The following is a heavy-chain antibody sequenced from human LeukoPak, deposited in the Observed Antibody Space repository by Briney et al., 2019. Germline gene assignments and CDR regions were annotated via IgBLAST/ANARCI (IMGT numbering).Heavy chain of an antibody. Sequence: SETLSLTCAVCGGSFSCYYWCWIRQPPGKGLGLIGGINHYGGTNYNPSLQSRVTISVDTSKNQFSLKLSSVTAADTAVYYCARGGTLQRGYSYGVRKIHFDYWGQGTLVTVSS. V-gene: IGHV4-34*01. CDR1: GGSFSCYY. CDR3: ARGGTLQRGYSYGVRKIHFDY. D-gene: IGHD5-18*01. J-gene: IGHJ4*02. CDR2: INHYGGT.